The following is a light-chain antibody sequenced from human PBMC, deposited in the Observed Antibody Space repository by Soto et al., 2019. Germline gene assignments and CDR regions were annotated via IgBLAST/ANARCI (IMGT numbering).Light chain of an antibody. CDR3: CSYAGNSRT. CDR1: ISDVGSYNL. CDR2: EAT. V-gene: IGLV2-23*01. J-gene: IGLJ1*01. Sequence: QSVLTQPASVSGSPGQSITISCTGSISDVGSYNLVSWYQHHPGKVPKVIIYEATKRPSGVSSRFSGSKSPNAASLTISELQAEDEADYYCCSYAGNSRTFGSGTTVTVL.